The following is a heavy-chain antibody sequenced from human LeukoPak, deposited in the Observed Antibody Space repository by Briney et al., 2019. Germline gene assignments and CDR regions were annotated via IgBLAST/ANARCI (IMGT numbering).Heavy chain of an antibody. CDR2: ISGSGGST. Sequence: PGGSLRLPCAASGFTFTSYAMSWVRQAPGKGLEWVSTISGSGGSTYYADSVKGRFTISRDNSKNTLYLQLKSLRAEDTAVYFCATSSDYWGQGTLVAVSS. CDR1: GFTFTSYA. J-gene: IGHJ4*02. V-gene: IGHV3-23*01. CDR3: ATSSDY.